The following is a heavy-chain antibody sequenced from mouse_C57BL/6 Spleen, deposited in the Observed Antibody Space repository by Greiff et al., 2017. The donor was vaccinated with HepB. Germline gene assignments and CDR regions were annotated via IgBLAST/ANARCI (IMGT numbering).Heavy chain of an antibody. Sequence: VQLQQSGAELVKPGASVKLSCKASGYTFTSYWMHWVKQRPGQDLEWIGMIHPNSGSTNYNEKFKSKATLTVDKSSSTAYMQLSSLTSEDSAVYYWARAELYGYDGVYAMDYWGQGTSVTVSS. J-gene: IGHJ4*01. CDR3: ARAELYGYDGVYAMDY. CDR1: GYTFTSYW. V-gene: IGHV1-64*01. CDR2: IHPNSGST. D-gene: IGHD2-2*01.